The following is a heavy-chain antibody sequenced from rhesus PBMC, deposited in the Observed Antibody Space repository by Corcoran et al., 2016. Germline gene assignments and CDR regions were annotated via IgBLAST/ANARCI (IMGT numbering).Heavy chain of an antibody. Sequence: QVQLQESGPGLVKPSETLSLTCTVSGASISSTWWSWIRQPPGNGLEWIGEINGNSGSTNYNPSLKSRVTISKDASKNQFSLKLSSVTAADTAVYYCARITIVEYWYFDLWGPGTPITISS. D-gene: IGHD3-16*01. V-gene: IGHV4-80*01. CDR1: GASISSTW. CDR2: INGNSGST. J-gene: IGHJ2*01. CDR3: ARITIVEYWYFDL.